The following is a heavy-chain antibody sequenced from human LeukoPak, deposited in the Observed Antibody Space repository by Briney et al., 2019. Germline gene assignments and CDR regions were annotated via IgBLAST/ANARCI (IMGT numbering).Heavy chain of an antibody. D-gene: IGHD3-10*01. J-gene: IGHJ4*02. CDR2: ISGGGGTT. CDR1: GFTFGSYA. V-gene: IGHV3-23*01. CDR3: AEDWALGSGSYYNDDY. Sequence: GGSLRLSCAASGFTFGSYAMSWVRQAPGKGLEWVSGISGGGGTTYYADSVKGRFTISRDNSKNTLYLQMNSLRAEDTAVYYCAEDWALGSGSYYNDDYWGQGTLVTVSS.